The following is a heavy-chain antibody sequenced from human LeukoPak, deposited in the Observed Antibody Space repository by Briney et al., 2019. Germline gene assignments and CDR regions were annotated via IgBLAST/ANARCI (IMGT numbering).Heavy chain of an antibody. CDR1: GYSISSGYY. Sequence: SETLSLTCTVSGYSISSGYYWVWIRQTPGKGLEWIGSIYRSGSTNYNPSLKSRVTISVDTSKSQFSLKVNSVTAADTALYYCARGDCSSTICYSPMDVWGKGTTVTVSS. V-gene: IGHV4-38-2*02. D-gene: IGHD2-2*01. CDR2: IYRSGST. J-gene: IGHJ6*03. CDR3: ARGDCSSTICYSPMDV.